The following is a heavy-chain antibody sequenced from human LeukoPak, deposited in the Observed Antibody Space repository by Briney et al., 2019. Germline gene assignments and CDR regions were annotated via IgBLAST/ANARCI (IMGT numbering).Heavy chain of an antibody. J-gene: IGHJ4*02. D-gene: IGHD3-10*01. Sequence: SETLSLTCAVSGVSITTYYWSWIRQPPGKGLEWMGYISYRGSTNYNPSLKSRVTISVDTSKNQFSLKLSSVTAADTAVYYCARGTPPITMVRGVYFSYWGQGTLVTVSS. CDR3: ARGTPPITMVRGVYFSY. CDR2: ISYRGST. V-gene: IGHV4-59*12. CDR1: GVSITTYY.